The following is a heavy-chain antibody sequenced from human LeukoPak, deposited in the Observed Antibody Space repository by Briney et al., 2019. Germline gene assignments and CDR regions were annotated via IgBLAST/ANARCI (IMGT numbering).Heavy chain of an antibody. CDR3: VTLSNSRRDQYYYYMDV. CDR2: IYPENSDT. Sequence: GESLKISCKGSGYTFTNYWIGWVRQMPGKGLEWMGIIYPENSDTRYSPSFQGQVTISADKSITTAHLQWNSLKASDTAIYYCVTLSNSRRDQYYYYMDVWGTGTTVTISS. CDR1: GYTFTNYW. J-gene: IGHJ6*03. D-gene: IGHD1-1*01. V-gene: IGHV5-51*01.